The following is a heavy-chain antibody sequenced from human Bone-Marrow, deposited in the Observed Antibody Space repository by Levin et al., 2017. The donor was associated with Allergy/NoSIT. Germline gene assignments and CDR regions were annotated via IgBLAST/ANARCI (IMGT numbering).Heavy chain of an antibody. V-gene: IGHV3-30-3*01. Sequence: GGSLRLSCAASGFTFSSYAMHWVRQAPGKGLEWVAVISYDGSNKYYADSVKGRFTISRDNSKNTLYLQMNSLRAEDTAVYYCARVEVAVAGTGPGGFDYWGQGTLVTVSS. D-gene: IGHD6-19*01. J-gene: IGHJ4*02. CDR3: ARVEVAVAGTGPGGFDY. CDR2: ISYDGSNK. CDR1: GFTFSSYA.